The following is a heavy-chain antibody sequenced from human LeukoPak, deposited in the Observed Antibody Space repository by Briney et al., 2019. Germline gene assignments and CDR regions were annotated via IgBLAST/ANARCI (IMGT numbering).Heavy chain of an antibody. D-gene: IGHD6-13*01. J-gene: IGHJ1*01. Sequence: KPSETLSLTCTVSGYSISSGYYWGWVRQPPGKGLEWIGSIYHSGSTYYNPSLKSRVTISVDTSKNQFSLKLSSVTAADTAVYYCARAGKQQLVPYFQHWGQGTLVTVSS. CDR2: IYHSGST. CDR1: GYSISSGYY. V-gene: IGHV4-38-2*02. CDR3: ARAGKQQLVPYFQH.